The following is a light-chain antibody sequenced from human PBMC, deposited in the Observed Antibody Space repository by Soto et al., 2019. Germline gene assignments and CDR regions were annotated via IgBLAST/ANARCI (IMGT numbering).Light chain of an antibody. Sequence: IVLTQPPGTLSLSPVDIASLSSTSSQSVRNSLLAWYQQKPGQPPRLLIYDASTRATATPERFSGSGSGTDFTLTISSLQPEDFATYYCQQSYSTSITFGQGTRLEIK. CDR3: QQSYSTSIT. CDR2: DAS. J-gene: IGKJ5*01. CDR1: QSVRNSL. V-gene: IGKV3D-20*02.